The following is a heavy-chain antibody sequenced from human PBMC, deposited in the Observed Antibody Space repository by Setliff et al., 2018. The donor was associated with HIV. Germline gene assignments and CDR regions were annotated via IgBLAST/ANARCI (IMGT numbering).Heavy chain of an antibody. J-gene: IGHJ4*02. CDR3: ARGYCNSSNCYAIDY. Sequence: GGSLRLSCAASGFIFSTFPMHWVRQAPGKGLEWVAVMSGDTNSQYYADSVRGRFTISRDNSKNTVYLQMNSLTTEDTAVYYCARGYCNSSNCYAIDYWGQGTLVTVSS. CDR2: MSGDTNSQ. CDR1: GFIFSTFP. V-gene: IGHV3-30*01. D-gene: IGHD2-2*01.